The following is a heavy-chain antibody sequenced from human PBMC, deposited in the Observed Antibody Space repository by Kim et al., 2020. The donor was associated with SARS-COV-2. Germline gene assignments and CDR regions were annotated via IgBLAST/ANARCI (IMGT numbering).Heavy chain of an antibody. Sequence: SETLSLTCTVSGGSISSYYWSWIRQPAGKGLEWIGRIYTSGSTNYNPSLKSRVTMSVDTSKNQFSLKLSSVTAADTAVYYCAREPTELELRKAPHNWFDPWGQGTLVTVSS. V-gene: IGHV4-4*07. CDR3: AREPTELELRKAPHNWFDP. D-gene: IGHD1-7*01. CDR2: IYTSGST. J-gene: IGHJ5*02. CDR1: GGSISSYY.